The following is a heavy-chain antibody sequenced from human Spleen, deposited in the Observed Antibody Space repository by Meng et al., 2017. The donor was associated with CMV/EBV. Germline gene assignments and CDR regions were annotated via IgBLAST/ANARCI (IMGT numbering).Heavy chain of an antibody. J-gene: IGHJ5*02. V-gene: IGHV1-18*01. CDR2: ISAYNGNT. D-gene: IGHD2-2*01. CDR1: GYTFTSYA. Sequence: VQLVQSGPEVKKLGASVKVSCKASGYTFTSYAISWVRQAPGQGLEWMGWISAYNGNTLYAQKVQGRVIMTRDTSAATVYMELTSLKSEDTAVYFCARVFRNRVVSAANPGWLDPWGQGSLVTVSS. CDR3: ARVFRNRVVSAANPGWLDP.